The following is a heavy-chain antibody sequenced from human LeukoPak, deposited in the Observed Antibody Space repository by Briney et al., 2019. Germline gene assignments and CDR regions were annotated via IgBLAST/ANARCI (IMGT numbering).Heavy chain of an antibody. V-gene: IGHV4-59*01. D-gene: IGHD6-19*01. J-gene: IGHJ4*02. CDR2: IYYSGST. CDR3: ARGHGGWYSFDY. CDR1: GGSISSYY. Sequence: NSSETLSLTCTVSGGSISSYYWSWIRQPPGKGLEWIGYIYYSGSTNYNPSLKSRVTISVDTSKNQFSLKLSSVTAADTAVYYCARGHGGWYSFDYWGQGTLVTVSS.